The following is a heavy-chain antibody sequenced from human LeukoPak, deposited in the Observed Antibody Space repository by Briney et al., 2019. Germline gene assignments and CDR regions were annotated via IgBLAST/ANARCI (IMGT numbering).Heavy chain of an antibody. D-gene: IGHD3-22*01. J-gene: IGHJ4*02. CDR2: ISYDGSDK. CDR1: GFTFSSYG. Sequence: GGSLRLSCAASGFTFSSYGMHWVRQAPGKGLEWVAVISYDGSDKYYADSVKGRFTISRDNSKNTLYLQMNSLRAEDTAVYYCAKNQYYYDSSGYYPFDYWGQGTLVTVSS. V-gene: IGHV3-30*18. CDR3: AKNQYYYDSSGYYPFDY.